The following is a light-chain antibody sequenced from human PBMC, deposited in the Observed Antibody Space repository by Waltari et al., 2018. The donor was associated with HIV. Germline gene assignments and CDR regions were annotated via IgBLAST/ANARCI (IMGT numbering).Light chain of an antibody. CDR3: DSRDSTGNHAI. CDR1: NLRNSY. Sequence: SFELTQDPAVSVALGQTVKITCQGDNLRNSYAAWYQQKPGQAPVLVMYGKNNRAAGIPDRFSASRSGNTASLTITGAQVEDEADYYCDSRDSTGNHAIFGGGTKVTVL. CDR2: GKN. J-gene: IGLJ2*01. V-gene: IGLV3-19*01.